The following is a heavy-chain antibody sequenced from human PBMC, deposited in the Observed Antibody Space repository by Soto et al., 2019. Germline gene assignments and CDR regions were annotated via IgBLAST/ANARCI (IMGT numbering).Heavy chain of an antibody. CDR2: ISSNSRTK. D-gene: IGHD2-21*02. CDR1: GFDFNYWN. CDR3: TRDGGGGDRSDY. V-gene: IGHV3-48*02. Sequence: EVQLVESGGGLVQPGGSLRLSCEASGFDFNYWNMKWIRQAPGRGLEWLSYISSNSRTKYYADSVRGRFTISRDNSKNLLYLQMYSLRDEDTAVYYCTRDGGGGDRSDYWGQGTLVTVSS. J-gene: IGHJ4*02.